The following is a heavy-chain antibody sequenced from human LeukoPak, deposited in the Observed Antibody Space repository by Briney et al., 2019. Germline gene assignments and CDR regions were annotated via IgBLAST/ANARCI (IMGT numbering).Heavy chain of an antibody. CDR2: ISGSGGST. CDR1: GFTFSSYA. J-gene: IGHJ4*02. Sequence: GGSLRLSCAASGFTFSSYAMSWVRQAPGKGLEWVSAISGSGGSTYYADSVKGRFTISRDNSKNTLYLQMNSLRAEDTAVYYCAKRSPKVKYYYDFFDYWGQGTPVTVSS. CDR3: AKRSPKVKYYYDFFDY. V-gene: IGHV3-23*01. D-gene: IGHD3-10*01.